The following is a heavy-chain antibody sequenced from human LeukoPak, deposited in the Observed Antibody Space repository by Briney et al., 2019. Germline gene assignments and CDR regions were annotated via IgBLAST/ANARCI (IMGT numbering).Heavy chain of an antibody. J-gene: IGHJ5*02. CDR3: ARSGYSSPVGRFDP. V-gene: IGHV4-59*01. CDR1: GGSISSYY. D-gene: IGHD6-13*01. CDR2: IYYSGST. Sequence: SETLSLTCTVSGGSISSYYWSWIRQPLGKGLEWIGYIYYSGSTNYNPPLKSRVTISVNTSKNQFSLKLSSATAADTAVYYCARSGYSSPVGRFDPWGQGTLVTVSS.